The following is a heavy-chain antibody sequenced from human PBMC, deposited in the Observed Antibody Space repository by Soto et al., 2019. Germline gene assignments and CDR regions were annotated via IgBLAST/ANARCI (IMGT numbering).Heavy chain of an antibody. CDR3: ARGGAYSSSDYYYYGMDV. D-gene: IGHD6-6*01. V-gene: IGHV1-69*13. J-gene: IGHJ6*02. CDR1: GGTFSSYA. Sequence: SVKVSCKASGGTFSSYAISWLRQSPGQGLEWMGGIIPIFGTANYAQKFQGRVTITADESTSTAYMELSSLRSEDTAVYYCARGGAYSSSDYYYYGMDVWGQGTTVTVSS. CDR2: IIPIFGTA.